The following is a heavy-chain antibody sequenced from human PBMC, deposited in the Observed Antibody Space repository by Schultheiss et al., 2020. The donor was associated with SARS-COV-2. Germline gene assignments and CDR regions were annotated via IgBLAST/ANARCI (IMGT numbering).Heavy chain of an antibody. CDR2: IIPIFGTA. Sequence: SVKVSCKASGGTFSSYAISWVRQAPGQGLEWMGGIIPIFGTANYAQKFQGRVTITADKSTSTAYMELSSLRSDDTAVYYCARVNGYSSSWYPLYYFDYWGQGTLVTVSS. CDR1: GGTFSSYA. J-gene: IGHJ4*02. V-gene: IGHV1-69*06. CDR3: ARVNGYSSSWYPLYYFDY. D-gene: IGHD6-13*01.